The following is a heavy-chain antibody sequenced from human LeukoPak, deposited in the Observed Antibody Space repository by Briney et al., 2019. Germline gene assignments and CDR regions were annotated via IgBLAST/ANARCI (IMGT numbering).Heavy chain of an antibody. CDR1: GYTFTGYY. J-gene: IGHJ3*02. CDR3: ARVPVTYDSSGYYRSPDAFDI. V-gene: IGHV1-2*02. D-gene: IGHD3-22*01. Sequence: GASVKVPCKASGYTFTGYYMHWVRQAPGQGLEWMGWINPNSGGTNYAQKFQGRVTMTRDTSISTVYMELSRLRSDDTAVYYCARVPVTYDSSGYYRSPDAFDIWGQGTMVTVSS. CDR2: INPNSGGT.